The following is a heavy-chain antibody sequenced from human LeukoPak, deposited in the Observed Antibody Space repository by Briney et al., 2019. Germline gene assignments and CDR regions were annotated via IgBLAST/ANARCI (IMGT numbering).Heavy chain of an antibody. CDR2: IYYTGST. J-gene: IGHJ6*03. CDR1: GASISSSSYY. D-gene: IGHD6-25*01. V-gene: IGHV4-39*01. CDR3: ARRVRLMRGYYYYYYMDV. Sequence: PSETLSVTCTASGASISSSSYYWGWIRQPPGKGLEWIGSIYYTGSTYYNPSLKSRVTISVDTSKNQFSLKLSSVTAADTAVYYCARRVRLMRGYYYYYYMDVWGKGTTVTISS.